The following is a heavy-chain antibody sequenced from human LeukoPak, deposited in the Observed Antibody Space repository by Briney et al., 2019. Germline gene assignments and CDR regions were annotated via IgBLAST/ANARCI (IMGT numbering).Heavy chain of an antibody. V-gene: IGHV4-38-2*01. CDR3: ARGLYYMDV. D-gene: IGHD3-16*01. CDR1: GYSISSGYY. Sequence: PSETLSLTCAASGYSISSGYYWGWIRQPPGKGLEWIGNMYHSGSTHYNPSLKSRVTMSVDTSKNQFSLKLSSVTAADTAVYYCARGLYYMDVWGKGTTVTVSS. CDR2: MYHSGST. J-gene: IGHJ6*03.